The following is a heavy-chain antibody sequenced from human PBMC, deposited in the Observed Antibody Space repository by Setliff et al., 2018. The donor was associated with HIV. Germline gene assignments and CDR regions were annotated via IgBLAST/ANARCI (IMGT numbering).Heavy chain of an antibody. D-gene: IGHD3-16*01. J-gene: IGHJ3*02. CDR3: ARVGHETGGAFDN. CDR1: GGSISSGDYY. CDR2: IHCSGAT. V-gene: IGHV4-61*08. Sequence: PSETLSLTCTVSGGSISSGDYYWTWIRQPPGKGPEWIGYIHCSGATAFNPSLNSRVTMSMDPSKNQVSLKMASVTAADTAAYYCARVGHETGGAFDNWGQGTTVTVSS.